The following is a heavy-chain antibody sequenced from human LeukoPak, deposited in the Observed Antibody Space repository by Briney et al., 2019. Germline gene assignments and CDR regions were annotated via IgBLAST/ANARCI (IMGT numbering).Heavy chain of an antibody. D-gene: IGHD2/OR15-2a*01. J-gene: IGHJ4*02. CDR2: IIPIFGTA. CDR3: ARVSGDYSMPFDY. V-gene: IGHV1-69*05. CDR1: GYTFTSYG. Sequence: GASVKVSCKASGYTFTSYGISWVRQAPGQGPEWMGGIIPIFGTANYAQKFQGRVTMTRDMSPSTVYMELSSLRSEDTAVYYCARVSGDYSMPFDYWGQGTLVTVSS.